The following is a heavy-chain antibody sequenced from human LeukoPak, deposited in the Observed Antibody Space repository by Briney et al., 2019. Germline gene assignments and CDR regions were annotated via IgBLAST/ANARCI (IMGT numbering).Heavy chain of an antibody. J-gene: IGHJ4*02. CDR3: TRAPYSNYVNLDY. CDR1: TFTFADYV. V-gene: IGHV3-49*04. D-gene: IGHD4-11*01. CDR2: IRSKAFGGTS. Sequence: PGGSLRLSCKASTFTFADYVWSWVRQAPGKGLEGVGFIRSKAFGGTSEYAASVKGRFTISRDDSKSIVYLQMNSLKTEDTAVYYCTRAPYSNYVNLDYWGQGTLVTVSS.